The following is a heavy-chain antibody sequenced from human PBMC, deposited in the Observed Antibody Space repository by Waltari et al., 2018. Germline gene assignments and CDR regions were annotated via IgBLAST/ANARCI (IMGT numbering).Heavy chain of an antibody. CDR3: ASQSTTLFDY. CDR2: IWNDGSNE. Sequence: QVQLVESGGGVVQPGRSLRLSCAASGFTFSRFGMHWVRQAPGKGREWVAVIWNDGSNEYYVDSVKGRFTISRDNSKNTLYLQMNSLRAEDSAVYYCASQSTTLFDYWGQGTLVTVSS. V-gene: IGHV3-33*01. D-gene: IGHD2-15*01. J-gene: IGHJ4*02. CDR1: GFTFSRFG.